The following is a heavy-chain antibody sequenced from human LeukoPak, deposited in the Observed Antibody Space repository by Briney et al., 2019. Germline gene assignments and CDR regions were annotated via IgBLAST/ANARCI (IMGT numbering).Heavy chain of an antibody. J-gene: IGHJ6*03. Sequence: GGSLRLSCAASGFTFSRYGMSWVRQPPGKGLEGVAAISGSGGSTYYADSVKGRFTISRDNSKNTLYLQMGSLRAEDMAVYYCARDSETWKLGDSCMDVWGKGTTVTVSS. CDR2: ISGSGGST. CDR1: GFTFSRYG. D-gene: IGHD1-1*01. V-gene: IGHV3-23*01. CDR3: ARDSETWKLGDSCMDV.